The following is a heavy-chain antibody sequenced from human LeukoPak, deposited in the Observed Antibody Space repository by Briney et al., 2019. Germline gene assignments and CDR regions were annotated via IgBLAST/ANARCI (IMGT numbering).Heavy chain of an antibody. J-gene: IGHJ6*02. D-gene: IGHD3-3*01. V-gene: IGHV4-59*08. CDR3: ARRSIFGVVMSDYYGMDV. CDR1: GDSVSSYY. Sequence: SETLSLTCTVSGDSVSSYYWSWIRQPPGKGLEWIGYVSYSGSANYNPSLRGRVTISVDTSKNQFSLKLSSVTAADTAVYYCARRSIFGVVMSDYYGMDVWGQGTTVTVSS. CDR2: VSYSGSA.